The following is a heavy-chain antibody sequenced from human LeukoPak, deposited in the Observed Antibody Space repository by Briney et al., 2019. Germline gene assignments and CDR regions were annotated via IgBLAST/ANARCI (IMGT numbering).Heavy chain of an antibody. J-gene: IGHJ4*02. D-gene: IGHD6-6*01. CDR1: GFTFSSYG. CDR2: ISYDGSNK. V-gene: IGHV3-30*03. Sequence: PGGSLRLSCAASGFTFSSYGMHWVRQAPGKGLEWVAVISYDGSNKYYADSVKGRFTISRDNSKNTLYLQMNSLRAEDTAVYYCAGGSSSGLLDYWGQGTLVTVSS. CDR3: AGGSSSGLLDY.